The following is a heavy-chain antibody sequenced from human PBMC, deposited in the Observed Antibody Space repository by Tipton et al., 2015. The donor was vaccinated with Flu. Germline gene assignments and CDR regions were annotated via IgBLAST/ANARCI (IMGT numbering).Heavy chain of an antibody. CDR1: GYTFTGYY. J-gene: IGHJ4*02. Sequence: QVQLVQSGAEVKKPGASVKVSCKASGYTFTGYYIHWVRQAPGQGLEWMGRINPNSGDTKYAQQFQGRVTMTRDTSVSTVYMELSSLRSDDTALYFCARDQGGYWGQGTLVIVSS. V-gene: IGHV1-2*02. CDR3: ARDQGGY. CDR2: INPNSGDT. D-gene: IGHD3-16*01.